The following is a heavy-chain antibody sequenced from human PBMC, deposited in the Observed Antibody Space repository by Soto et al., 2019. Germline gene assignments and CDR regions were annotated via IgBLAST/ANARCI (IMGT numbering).Heavy chain of an antibody. Sequence: PSETLSLTCTVSGGSINSYYWSWIRQPPGKGLEWIGYIYYSGSTNYNPSLKSRVTISVDTSKNQFSLKLSSVIAADTAVYYCARVLPRYCSGGSCYSAFYYFDYWGQGTLVTVSS. V-gene: IGHV4-59*01. CDR1: GGSINSYY. CDR3: ARVLPRYCSGGSCYSAFYYFDY. CDR2: IYYSGST. D-gene: IGHD2-15*01. J-gene: IGHJ4*02.